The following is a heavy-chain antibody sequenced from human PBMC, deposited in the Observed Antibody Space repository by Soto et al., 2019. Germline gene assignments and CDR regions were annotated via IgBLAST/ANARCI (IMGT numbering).Heavy chain of an antibody. CDR1: GFTFGSYE. Sequence: EVQLLESGGGLVQPGGSLRLSCAASGFTFGSYEMNWVRQAPGKGLEWLSYISGSGSPIYYAESVKGRFIISRDSAKNSLYLQMNSLRAEDTAIYFCARGGRFFDAWGQGTLVTVSS. J-gene: IGHJ5*02. D-gene: IGHD3-16*01. CDR2: ISGSGSPI. CDR3: ARGGRFFDA. V-gene: IGHV3-48*03.